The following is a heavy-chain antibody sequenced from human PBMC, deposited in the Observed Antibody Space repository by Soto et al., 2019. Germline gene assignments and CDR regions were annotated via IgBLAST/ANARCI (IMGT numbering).Heavy chain of an antibody. CDR2: ISGYNGDT. V-gene: IGHV1-18*04. D-gene: IGHD6-6*01. Sequence: QLHLVQSGAEVKKPGASVKVSCTASGYTFTSFGVSWVRQVPGQGLEWMGWISGYNGDTDYAQKFQGRVTMTTDRYTSTAYMEVRSLRSDDTAVYYCARDKPQQIVGYNYYYGMDVWGQGTTVTVS. J-gene: IGHJ6*02. CDR1: GYTFTSFG. CDR3: ARDKPQQIVGYNYYYGMDV.